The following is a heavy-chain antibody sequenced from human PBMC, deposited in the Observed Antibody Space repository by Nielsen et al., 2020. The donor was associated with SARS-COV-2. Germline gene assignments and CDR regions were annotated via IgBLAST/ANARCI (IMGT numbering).Heavy chain of an antibody. V-gene: IGHV1-3*01. CDR1: GYTFTSFA. CDR3: ARITPSSGWDY. CDR2: INAGNGNT. J-gene: IGHJ4*02. Sequence: ASVKVSCKTSGYTFTSFAIHWVRQAPGQSLEWMGWINAGNGNTKYSQKFQGRVTMTRATSANTAYMELSSLSSEDTAVYYCARITPSSGWDYWGQGTLVTVSS. D-gene: IGHD6-19*01.